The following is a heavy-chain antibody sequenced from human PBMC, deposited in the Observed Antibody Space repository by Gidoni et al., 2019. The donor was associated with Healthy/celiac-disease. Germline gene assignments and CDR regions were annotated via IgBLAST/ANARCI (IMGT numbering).Heavy chain of an antibody. D-gene: IGHD3-3*01. CDR1: GFTFSTYA. CDR2: IGGGDGDT. CDR3: ARDRGGSGYSPIDY. Sequence: EVQLVDSGGGLVQPGGSLRLSCAASGFTFSTYAMSWVRQVPGKGLEWVSAIGGGDGDTYYADSVKGRFTISRDNSKNTLYLQMNSLRAEDTAVYYCARDRGGSGYSPIDYWGQGTLVTVSS. V-gene: IGHV3-23*04. J-gene: IGHJ4*02.